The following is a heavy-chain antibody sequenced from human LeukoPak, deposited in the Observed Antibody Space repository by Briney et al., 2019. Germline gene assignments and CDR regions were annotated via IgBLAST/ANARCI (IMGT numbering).Heavy chain of an antibody. CDR2: IIPIFGTA. V-gene: IGHV1-69*13. CDR1: GYTFTSYG. J-gene: IGHJ6*02. CDR3: ARGRYCSSTSCSPHSYYYGMDV. D-gene: IGHD2-2*01. Sequence: ASVKVSCKASGYTFTSYGISWVRQAPGQGLEWMGGIIPIFGTANYAQKFQGRVTITADESTSTAYMEMSSLRSEDTAVYYCARGRYCSSTSCSPHSYYYGMDVWGQGTTVTVSS.